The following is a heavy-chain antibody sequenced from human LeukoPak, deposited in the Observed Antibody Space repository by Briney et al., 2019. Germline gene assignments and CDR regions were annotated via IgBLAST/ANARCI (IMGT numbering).Heavy chain of an antibody. D-gene: IGHD1-1*01. V-gene: IGHV1-69*13. CDR3: ARDPAERLRGATYYYYMDV. CDR2: IIPRSGTA. J-gene: IGHJ6*03. CDR1: GRTFSTHA. Sequence: SVKVSCKASGRTFSTHAISWVRQAPGQALEWMGGIIPRSGTANYAQKFQGRVTINADGSTSTAYMELSSLTSGDTAVYYCARDPAERLRGATYYYYMDVWGKGTTVTVSS.